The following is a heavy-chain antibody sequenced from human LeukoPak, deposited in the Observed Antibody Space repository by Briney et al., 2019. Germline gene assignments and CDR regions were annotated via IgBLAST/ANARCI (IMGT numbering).Heavy chain of an antibody. Sequence: ASVKVSCKASGYTFTGYYIHWVRQAPGQGLEWMGWINPNSGGTNYAQKFQGRVTMTRDTSISTAYMELSRLRSDDTAVYYCATSGYYSYYFDYWDQGTLDTVSS. CDR3: ATSGYYSYYFDY. V-gene: IGHV1-2*02. J-gene: IGHJ4*02. CDR1: GYTFTGYY. CDR2: INPNSGGT. D-gene: IGHD3-3*01.